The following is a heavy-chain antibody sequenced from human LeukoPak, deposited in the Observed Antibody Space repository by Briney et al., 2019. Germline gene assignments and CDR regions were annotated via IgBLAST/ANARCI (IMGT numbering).Heavy chain of an antibody. CDR3: ARNVGSSIAARPFDY. CDR2: INWNSGSI. Sequence: GRSLRLSCAASGFTFDDYAMQWVRQAPGKGLEWVSGINWNSGSIGYADSVKGRFTISRDNAKNSLYLQMNSLRAEDTAVYYCARNVGSSIAARPFDYWGQGTLVTVSS. J-gene: IGHJ4*02. D-gene: IGHD6-6*01. V-gene: IGHV3-9*01. CDR1: GFTFDDYA.